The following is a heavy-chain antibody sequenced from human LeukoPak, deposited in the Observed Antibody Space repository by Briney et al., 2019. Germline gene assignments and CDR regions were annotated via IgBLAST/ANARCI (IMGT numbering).Heavy chain of an antibody. CDR2: FDPEDGET. CDR3: ATVRGGSSWYSGLWGRRKVGGMDV. Sequence: GASVKVSCKVSGYTLTELSMHWLRQATGKGLEWTGGFDPEDGETIYAQKFQGRVTMTEDTSTDTAYMELSSLRSEDTAVYYCATVRGGSSWYSGLWGRRKVGGMDVWGQGTTVTVSS. V-gene: IGHV1-24*01. CDR1: GYTLTELS. J-gene: IGHJ6*02. D-gene: IGHD6-13*01.